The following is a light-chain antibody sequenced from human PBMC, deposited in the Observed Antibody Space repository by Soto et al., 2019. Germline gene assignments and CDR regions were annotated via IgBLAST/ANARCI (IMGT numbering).Light chain of an antibody. V-gene: IGKV3-15*01. Sequence: IVMTQSPANPSLSLGERATLSCRASQSINSKLAWYQQKPGQAPRLLMFRASIRAAGFPARFSGSGSGTEFNITISSLQSEDSAVYYCQQYNNWPSATFGGGTKVDIK. CDR1: QSINSK. J-gene: IGKJ4*01. CDR2: RAS. CDR3: QQYNNWPSAT.